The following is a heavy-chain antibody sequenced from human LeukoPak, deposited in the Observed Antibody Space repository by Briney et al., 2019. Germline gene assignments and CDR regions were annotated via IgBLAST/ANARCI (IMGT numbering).Heavy chain of an antibody. CDR2: ISGSGGST. J-gene: IGHJ6*03. Sequence: PGGSLRLSCAASGFTFSSYAMSWVRQAPGKGLEWVSAISGSGGSTYYADSVKGRFTISRDNSKNTLYLQMNSLRAEDTAVYYCARAQLPSTAPYYYYYMDVWGKGTTVTVSS. CDR1: GFTFSSYA. D-gene: IGHD2-2*01. CDR3: ARAQLPSTAPYYYYYMDV. V-gene: IGHV3-23*01.